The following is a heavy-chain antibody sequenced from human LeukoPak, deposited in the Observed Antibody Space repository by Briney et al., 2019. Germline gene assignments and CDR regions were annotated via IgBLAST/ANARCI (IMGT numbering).Heavy chain of an antibody. D-gene: IGHD1-1*01. V-gene: IGHV4-59*12. J-gene: IGHJ4*02. Sequence: SETLSLTCTVSGGSISSYYWGWIRQPPGKGLEWIGYIYYSGSTNYNPSLKSRVTVSIDTSKNQFSLNLNSVTAADTAVYCCVIFIMETSTTDYWGQGTLVTVSS. CDR1: GGSISSYY. CDR2: IYYSGST. CDR3: VIFIMETSTTDY.